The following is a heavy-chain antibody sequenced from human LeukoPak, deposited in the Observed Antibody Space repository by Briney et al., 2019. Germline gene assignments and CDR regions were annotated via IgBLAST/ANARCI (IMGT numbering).Heavy chain of an antibody. J-gene: IGHJ4*02. CDR2: IKQDGSEK. Sequence: GGSLRLSCAASGFTFSSYWMSWLRQAPGKGLEWVANIKQDGSEKYYVDSVKGRFTISRDNAKNSLYLQMNSLRAEDTAVYYCARIRTPDYYGSGSYAYYFDYWGQGTLVTVSS. V-gene: IGHV3-7*03. D-gene: IGHD3-10*01. CDR1: GFTFSSYW. CDR3: ARIRTPDYYGSGSYAYYFDY.